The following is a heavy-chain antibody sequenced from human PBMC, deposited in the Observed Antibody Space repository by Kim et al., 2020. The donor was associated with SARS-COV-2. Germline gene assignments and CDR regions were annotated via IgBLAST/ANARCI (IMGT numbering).Heavy chain of an antibody. D-gene: IGHD3-9*01. Sequence: SVKVSCKASGGTFSSYAISWVRQAPGQGLERMGRIIPILGIANYAQKFQGRVTITADKSTSTAYMELSSLRSEDTAVYYCARDQTGNYDILTGRIYYYYGMDVWGQGTTVTVSS. CDR2: IIPILGIA. CDR3: ARDQTGNYDILTGRIYYYYGMDV. CDR1: GGTFSSYA. J-gene: IGHJ6*02. V-gene: IGHV1-69*04.